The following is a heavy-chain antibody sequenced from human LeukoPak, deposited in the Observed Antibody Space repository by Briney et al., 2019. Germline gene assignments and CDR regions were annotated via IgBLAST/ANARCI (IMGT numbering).Heavy chain of an antibody. Sequence: ASVKVSCKASGYSFTSHYMHWVRQAPGQGLEWMGLINPSGSSTLYAQKFQGRVTMTRDMSATTDYMELSSLRSEDTAVYYCARDNSVGDIAWWFDPWGQGTLVTVSS. CDR3: ARDNSVGDIAWWFDP. CDR1: GYSFTSHY. V-gene: IGHV1-46*01. J-gene: IGHJ5*02. D-gene: IGHD3-16*02. CDR2: INPSGSST.